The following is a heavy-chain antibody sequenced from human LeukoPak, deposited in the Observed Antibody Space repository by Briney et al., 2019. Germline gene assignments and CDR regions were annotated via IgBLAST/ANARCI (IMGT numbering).Heavy chain of an antibody. D-gene: IGHD6-19*01. CDR2: TSYRSKWYN. CDR1: GVSVSSNSVA. J-gene: IGHJ4*02. V-gene: IGHV6-1*01. CDR3: ARDAYSSGWYRYFDY. Sequence: SQTLSLTCAISGVSVSSNSVAWKCIRPSPSRGLEWLGRTSYRSKWYNDYSVSVKSRITINPDTSKNQFSLQLNSVTPEDTAVYYCARDAYSSGWYRYFDYWGQGTLVTVSS.